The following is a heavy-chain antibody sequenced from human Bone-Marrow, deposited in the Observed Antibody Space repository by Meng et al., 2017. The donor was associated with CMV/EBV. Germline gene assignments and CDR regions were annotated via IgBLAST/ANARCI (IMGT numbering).Heavy chain of an antibody. CDR2: ISSSSSYI. D-gene: IGHD3-22*01. CDR1: GFTFSSYS. V-gene: IGHV3-21*01. Sequence: GESLKISCAASGFTFSSYSMNWVRQAPGKGLEWVSSISSSSSYIYYADSVKGQFTISRDNAKNSLYLQMNSLRAEDTAVYYCAREVAPAYYYDSSGYYEGGAFDIWGQGTMVTVSS. J-gene: IGHJ3*02. CDR3: AREVAPAYYYDSSGYYEGGAFDI.